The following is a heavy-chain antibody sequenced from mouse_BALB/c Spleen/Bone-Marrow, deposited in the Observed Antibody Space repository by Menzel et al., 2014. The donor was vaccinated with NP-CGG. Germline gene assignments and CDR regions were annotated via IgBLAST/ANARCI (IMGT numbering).Heavy chain of an antibody. D-gene: IGHD2-14*01. CDR2: IDPSTGHT. V-gene: IGHV1-7*01. J-gene: IGHJ3*01. CDR1: GFPFTAYW. Sequence: VKLMESGAELAKPGASVKMSCKASGFPFTAYWMHWFKQRPGQGLEWIGYIDPSTGHTEYNQNFKDKATLTADKSSSTAYMQLSSLTSEGSAVYYCARPYRYDKEFAYWGQGTLVTVSA. CDR3: ARPYRYDKEFAY.